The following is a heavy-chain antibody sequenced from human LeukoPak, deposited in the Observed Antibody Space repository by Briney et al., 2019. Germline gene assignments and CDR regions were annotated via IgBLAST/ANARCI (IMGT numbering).Heavy chain of an antibody. Sequence: ASVKVSCKVSGYTLTELSMHWVRQAPGKGLEWMGGFDPEDGETIYAQKFQGRVTMTEDTSTDTAYMELSSLRSEDTAVYYCAREVRYNWNPRRDWYFDLWGRGTLVTVSS. CDR2: FDPEDGET. CDR1: GYTLTELS. CDR3: AREVRYNWNPRRDWYFDL. J-gene: IGHJ2*01. V-gene: IGHV1-24*01. D-gene: IGHD1-20*01.